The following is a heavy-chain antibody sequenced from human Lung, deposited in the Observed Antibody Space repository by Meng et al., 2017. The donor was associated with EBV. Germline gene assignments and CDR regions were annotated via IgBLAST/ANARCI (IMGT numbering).Heavy chain of an antibody. CDR3: ARVCEVCLDY. CDR1: GGSISSSNG. V-gene: IGHV4-4*02. Sequence: VQLQGSVPGLVKPSGTLSLTVPVSGGSISSSNGWSWVRQPPGKGLEWIGEINHSGSTNYNPSLKSRVTISVDTSKNQFPLKLTSVTAADTAVYYCARVCEVCLDYWGQGTLVTVSS. D-gene: IGHD5/OR15-5a*01. J-gene: IGHJ4*02. CDR2: INHSGST.